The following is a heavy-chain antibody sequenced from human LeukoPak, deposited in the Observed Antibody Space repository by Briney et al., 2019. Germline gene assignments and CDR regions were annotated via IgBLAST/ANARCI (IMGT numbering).Heavy chain of an antibody. J-gene: IGHJ4*02. CDR3: AREHTPYGSGCTAAY. V-gene: IGHV3-48*01. D-gene: IGHD6-19*01. Sequence: GGSLRLSCAASGFTFSSYGTNWVRQAPGKGLKWISYISPSSSTIYYADSGKGRFTISRDNAKNSLYPQMNSLRADDTAVYYCAREHTPYGSGCTAAYWGQGILVTVSS. CDR2: ISPSSSTI. CDR1: GFTFSSYG.